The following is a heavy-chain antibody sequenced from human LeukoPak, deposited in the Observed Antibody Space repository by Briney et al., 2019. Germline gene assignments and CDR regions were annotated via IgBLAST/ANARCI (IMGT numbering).Heavy chain of an antibody. Sequence: SETLSLACAVYGGSFSGYYWSWIRQPPGKGLEWIGEINRSGSTNYNPSLKSRVTISVDTSKNQFSLKLSSVTAADTAVYYCARGRIAAAGTSWFDPWGQGTLVTVSS. J-gene: IGHJ5*02. V-gene: IGHV4-34*01. CDR1: GGSFSGYY. D-gene: IGHD6-13*01. CDR3: ARGRIAAAGTSWFDP. CDR2: INRSGST.